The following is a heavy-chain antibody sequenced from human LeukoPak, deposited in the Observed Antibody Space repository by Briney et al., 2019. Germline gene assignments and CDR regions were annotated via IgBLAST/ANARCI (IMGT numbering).Heavy chain of an antibody. Sequence: SETLSLTCTVSGGSISNSSYYWGWIRQPPGKGLEWIGSIYYSGSTYYNPSLKSRVTISVDTSKNQFSLKLSSVTAADTAVYYCARRRCSSTSCYVDYWGQGTLVTVSS. CDR2: IYYSGST. CDR1: GGSISNSSYY. CDR3: ARRRCSSTSCYVDY. V-gene: IGHV4-39*01. J-gene: IGHJ4*02. D-gene: IGHD2-2*01.